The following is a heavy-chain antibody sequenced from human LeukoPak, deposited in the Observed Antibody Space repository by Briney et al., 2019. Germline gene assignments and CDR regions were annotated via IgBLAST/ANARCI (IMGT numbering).Heavy chain of an antibody. CDR2: IYHSGST. D-gene: IGHD2-2*01. CDR3: ARVFGCSSTTCYYFDY. Sequence: PSETLSLTCTVSGGSISSSNWWSRVRQPPGKGLEWIGEIYHSGSTNYNPSLKSRVTISVDKSQNQFSLKLSSVTAADTAVYYCARVFGCSSTTCYYFDYWGQGTLVTVSS. J-gene: IGHJ4*02. CDR1: GGSISSSNW. V-gene: IGHV4-4*02.